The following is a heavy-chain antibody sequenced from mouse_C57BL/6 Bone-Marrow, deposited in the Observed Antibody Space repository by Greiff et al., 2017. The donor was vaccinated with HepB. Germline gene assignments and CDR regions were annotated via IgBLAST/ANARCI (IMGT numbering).Heavy chain of an antibody. CDR1: GYSITSGYY. CDR3: ANWDNY. D-gene: IGHD4-1*01. Sequence: EVQRVESGPGLVKPSQSLSLTCSVTGYSITSGYYWNWIRQFPGNKLEWMGYISYDGSNNYNPSLKNRISITRDTSKNQFFLKLNSVTTEDTATYYCANWDNYWGQGTTLTVSS. CDR2: ISYDGSN. V-gene: IGHV3-6*01. J-gene: IGHJ2*01.